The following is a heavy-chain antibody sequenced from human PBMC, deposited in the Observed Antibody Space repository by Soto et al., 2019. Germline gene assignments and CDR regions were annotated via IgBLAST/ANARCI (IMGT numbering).Heavy chain of an antibody. CDR3: ATPNYDILTGYYRPFDY. D-gene: IGHD3-9*01. Sequence: ASVKVSCKASGGTFSSYAISWVRQAPGQGLEWMGGIIPIFGTANYAQKFQGRVTITADESTSTAYMELSSLRSEDTAVYYCATPNYDILTGYYRPFDYWGQGTLVTVSS. J-gene: IGHJ4*02. CDR1: GGTFSSYA. CDR2: IIPIFGTA. V-gene: IGHV1-69*13.